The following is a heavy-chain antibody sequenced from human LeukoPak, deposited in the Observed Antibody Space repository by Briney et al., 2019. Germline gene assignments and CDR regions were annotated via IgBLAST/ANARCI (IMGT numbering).Heavy chain of an antibody. Sequence: PSETLSLTCTVSGGSISSGSYFWDWIRQPPGKGLEWIGSIYYSGSTYYNPSLKSRVTISVDTSNNQFSLKLSSVTAADTAMYYCVRSKGSYYYWGQGTLVTVSS. D-gene: IGHD3-10*01. CDR1: GGSISSGSYF. J-gene: IGHJ4*02. CDR3: VRSKGSYYY. V-gene: IGHV4-39*01. CDR2: IYYSGST.